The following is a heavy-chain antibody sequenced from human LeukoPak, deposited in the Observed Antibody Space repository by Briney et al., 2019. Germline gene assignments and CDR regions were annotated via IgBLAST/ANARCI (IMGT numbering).Heavy chain of an antibody. V-gene: IGHV1-69*04. Sequence: ASVKVSCKASGGTFSSYAISWVRQAPGQGLEWMGRIIPILGIANYAQKFQGRVTITADKSTSTAYMELSSLRSEDTAVYYCATAIAAAGKRADCYYGMDVWGQGTTVTVSS. CDR2: IIPILGIA. J-gene: IGHJ6*02. CDR3: ATAIAAAGKRADCYYGMDV. D-gene: IGHD6-13*01. CDR1: GGTFSSYA.